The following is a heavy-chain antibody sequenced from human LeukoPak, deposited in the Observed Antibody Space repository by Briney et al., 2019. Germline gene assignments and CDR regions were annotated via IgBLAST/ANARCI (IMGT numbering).Heavy chain of an antibody. CDR2: IRSKANSYST. D-gene: IGHD6-13*01. J-gene: IGHJ4*02. CDR1: GFTFSGSA. V-gene: IGHV3-73*01. CDR3: TLAAAGTGFDY. Sequence: GGSLKLSCAASGFTFSGSAMRWVRQAPGKGREWVGRIRSKANSYSTAYAAWGKGTCTISRSDSKYSAYLQLTSLKTEDTAVYYCTLAAAGTGFDYWGQGTLVTVSS.